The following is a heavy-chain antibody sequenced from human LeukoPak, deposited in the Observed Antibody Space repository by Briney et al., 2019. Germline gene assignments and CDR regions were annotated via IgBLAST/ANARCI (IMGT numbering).Heavy chain of an antibody. J-gene: IGHJ3*02. Sequence: SETLSLTCTVSGYSISSGYYWGWIRQPPGKGLEWIGSIYHSGSTYYNPSLKSRVTISVDTSKNQFSLKLSSVTAADTAVYYCARDWWIAVAGTYDAFDIWGQGTMVTVSS. V-gene: IGHV4-38-2*02. CDR1: GYSISSGYY. D-gene: IGHD6-19*01. CDR3: ARDWWIAVAGTYDAFDI. CDR2: IYHSGST.